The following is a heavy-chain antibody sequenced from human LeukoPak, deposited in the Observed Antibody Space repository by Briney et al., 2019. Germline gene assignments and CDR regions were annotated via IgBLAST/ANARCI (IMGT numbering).Heavy chain of an antibody. CDR3: ARAGTTFSYYYYYMDV. CDR1: GYTFTSYD. J-gene: IGHJ6*03. V-gene: IGHV1-8*03. D-gene: IGHD1-7*01. Sequence: GASVKVSCKASGYTFTSYDINWVRQATGQGLEWMGWMNPNSGNTGYAQKFQGRVTITRNTSISTAYMELSSLRSEDTAVYYCARAGTTFSYYYYYMDVWGKGTTVTVSS. CDR2: MNPNSGNT.